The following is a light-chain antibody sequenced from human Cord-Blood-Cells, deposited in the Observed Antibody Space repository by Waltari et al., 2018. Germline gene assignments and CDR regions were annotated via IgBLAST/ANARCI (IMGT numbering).Light chain of an antibody. CDR1: QSVSSSY. Sequence: EIVLTQSPGTLSLSPGERATLSCRASQSVSSSYIAWYQQKPGQAPRLLIYGASSRATGIADMFSGSVSVTDFTLTISRLEPDDFAVYYCQQYGSSPPRTFGGGTKVEIK. J-gene: IGKJ4*01. CDR3: QQYGSSPPRT. V-gene: IGKV3-20*01. CDR2: GAS.